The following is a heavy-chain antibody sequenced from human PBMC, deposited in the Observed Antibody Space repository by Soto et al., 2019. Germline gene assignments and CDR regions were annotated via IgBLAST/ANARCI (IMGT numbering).Heavy chain of an antibody. J-gene: IGHJ6*02. CDR1: GYTFTSFH. CDR3: AREALHYYNGMDV. CDR2: INPTTNRA. V-gene: IGHV1-46*01. Sequence: ASVKVSCNASGYTFTSFHMHWVRQAPGQGLEWLGVINPTTNRATYSQNFQGRVTMTRDTSTSTVYMELNSLRSEDTAVYFCAREALHYYNGMDVWGQGTPVTVSS.